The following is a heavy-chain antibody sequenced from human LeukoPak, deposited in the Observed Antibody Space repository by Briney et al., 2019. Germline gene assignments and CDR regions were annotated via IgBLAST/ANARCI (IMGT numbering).Heavy chain of an antibody. CDR1: GFTFSSYW. D-gene: IGHD6-6*01. V-gene: IGHV3-7*01. Sequence: PGGSLRLSRAASGFTFSSYWMSWVRQAPGKGLEWVANIKQDGSEKYYVDSVKGRFTISRDNAKNSLYLQMNSLRAEDTAVYYCARELIAARFDYWGQGTPVTVSS. CDR3: ARELIAARFDY. J-gene: IGHJ4*02. CDR2: IKQDGSEK.